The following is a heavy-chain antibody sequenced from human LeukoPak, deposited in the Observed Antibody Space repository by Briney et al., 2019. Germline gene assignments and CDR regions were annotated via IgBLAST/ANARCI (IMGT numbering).Heavy chain of an antibody. CDR1: GGSFNSASYS. J-gene: IGHJ4*02. V-gene: IGHV4-39*01. Sequence: SETLSLTCTVSGGSFNSASYSGAWIRQPPGRGLEWIASISYSERTYYNSSLRSRATISEDTSKSQFSLKLVSVTAADTAVYYCAVYSEYYVLPHFDFWGQGTLVTVSS. CDR2: ISYSERT. D-gene: IGHD3-16*01. CDR3: AVYSEYYVLPHFDF.